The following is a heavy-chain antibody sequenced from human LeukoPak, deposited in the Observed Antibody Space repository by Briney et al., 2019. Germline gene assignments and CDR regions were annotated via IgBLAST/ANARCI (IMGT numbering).Heavy chain of an antibody. CDR2: ISGSGGST. CDR1: GFTFSSYA. D-gene: IGHD3-10*01. Sequence: QPGGSLRLSCAASGFTFSSYAMSWVRQAPGKGLEWVSAISGSGGSTYYADSVKGRFTISRDNSKNTLYLQMNSLRAEDTAVYYCAKEIGSGWFGELLTRYYFDYWGQGTLVTVSS. CDR3: AKEIGSGWFGELLTRYYFDY. V-gene: IGHV3-23*01. J-gene: IGHJ4*02.